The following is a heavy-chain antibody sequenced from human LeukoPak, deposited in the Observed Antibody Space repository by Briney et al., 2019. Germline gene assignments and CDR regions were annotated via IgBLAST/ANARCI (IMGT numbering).Heavy chain of an antibody. J-gene: IGHJ4*02. CDR2: IKQDESEK. CDR3: ARGRNNYESGSYPWIFDY. CDR1: GFTFSSYW. Sequence: PGGSLRLSCAASGFTFSSYWMSWVRQAPGKGLEWVANIKQDESEKSYVDSVKGRFTISRDNAKNSLYLQMNSLRAEDTAVYYCARGRNNYESGSYPWIFDYWGQGTLVTVSS. D-gene: IGHD3-10*01. V-gene: IGHV3-7*01.